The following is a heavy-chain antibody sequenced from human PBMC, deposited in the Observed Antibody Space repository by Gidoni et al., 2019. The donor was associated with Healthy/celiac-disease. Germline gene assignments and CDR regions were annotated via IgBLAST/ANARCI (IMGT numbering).Heavy chain of an antibody. CDR3: ARDRASGRLQGYYYYYGMDV. V-gene: IGHV3-48*02. J-gene: IGHJ6*02. CDR1: GFDFGSYS. D-gene: IGHD1-26*01. CDR2: ISSSSSTI. Sequence: EVQLVESGGGLVQPGGSLRLSCAASGFDFGSYSMNWVRQAPGQGLELVSYISSSSSTIYYADSVKGRFTISRDNAKNSLYLQMNSLRDEDTAVYYCARDRASGRLQGYYYYYGMDVWGQGTTVTVSS.